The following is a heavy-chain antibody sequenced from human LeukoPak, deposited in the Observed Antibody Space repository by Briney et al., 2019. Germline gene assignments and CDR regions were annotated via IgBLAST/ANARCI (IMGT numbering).Heavy chain of an antibody. CDR1: GFTFSSYW. J-gene: IGHJ6*02. CDR2: IKQDGSEK. CDR3: AREGKQWLVRYPNYYYGMDV. D-gene: IGHD6-19*01. V-gene: IGHV3-7*01. Sequence: GGSPRLSCAASGFTFSSYWMSWVRQAPGKGLEWVANIKQDGSEKYYVDSVKGRFTISRDNAKNSLYLQMNSLRAEDTAVYYCAREGKQWLVRYPNYYYGMDVWGQGTTVTVSS.